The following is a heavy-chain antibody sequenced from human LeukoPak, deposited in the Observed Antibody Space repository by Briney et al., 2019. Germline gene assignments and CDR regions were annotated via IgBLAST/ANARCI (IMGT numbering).Heavy chain of an antibody. V-gene: IGHV3-21*01. CDR1: GFTFSSYS. CDR2: ISSSSSYI. CDR3: AAADDYGGNLDACDI. J-gene: IGHJ3*02. Sequence: GGSLRLSCAASGFTFSSYSMNWVRQATGKGLEWVTSISSSSSYIHYADSVKGRFTISRDNAKNSLYLQMNSLRAEDTAVYYCAAADDYGGNLDACDIWGIGTMVTGSS. D-gene: IGHD4-23*01.